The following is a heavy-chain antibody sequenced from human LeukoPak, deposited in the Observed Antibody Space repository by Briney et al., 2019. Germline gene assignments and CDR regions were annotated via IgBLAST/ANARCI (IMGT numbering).Heavy chain of an antibody. Sequence: EASVKVSCRASGGTFSSYAISWVRQAPGQGLEWMGWIIPIFGTANYAQKFQGRVTITADESTSTAYMELSSLRSEDTAVYYCARTRDGSGSYSAEYYYGMDVWGQGTTVTVSS. CDR1: GGTFSSYA. D-gene: IGHD3-10*01. V-gene: IGHV1-69*13. CDR2: IIPIFGTA. J-gene: IGHJ6*02. CDR3: ARTRDGSGSYSAEYYYGMDV.